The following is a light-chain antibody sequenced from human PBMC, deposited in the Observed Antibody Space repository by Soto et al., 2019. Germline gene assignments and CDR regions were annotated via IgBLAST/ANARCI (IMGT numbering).Light chain of an antibody. Sequence: QSVLTQPPSASGSPGQSVTISCAGTSNNIGSYDYVSWYRQHPGQAPKLLIYDVTKRPSGVPDRFSGSKSGNTASLTVSGLQAEDEADYYCSSFVGANTYVFGTGTKVTVL. V-gene: IGLV2-8*01. CDR3: SSFVGANTYV. CDR2: DVT. CDR1: SNNIGSYDY. J-gene: IGLJ1*01.